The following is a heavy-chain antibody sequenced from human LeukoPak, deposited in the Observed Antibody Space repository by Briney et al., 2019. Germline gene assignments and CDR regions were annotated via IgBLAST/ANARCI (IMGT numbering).Heavy chain of an antibody. V-gene: IGHV3-33*01. Sequence: GSLRLSCAASGFTFSSYGMHWVRQAPGKGLEWVAVIWYDGSNKYYADSVKGRFTISRDNSKNTLYLQMNSLRAEDTAVYYCARVSGTVAGPFDYWGQGTLVTVSS. CDR2: IWYDGSNK. J-gene: IGHJ4*02. CDR1: GFTFSSYG. CDR3: ARVSGTVAGPFDY. D-gene: IGHD6-19*01.